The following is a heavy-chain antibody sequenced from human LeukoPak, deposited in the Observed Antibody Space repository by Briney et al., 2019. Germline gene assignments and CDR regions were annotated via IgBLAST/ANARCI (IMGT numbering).Heavy chain of an antibody. J-gene: IGHJ3*02. Sequence: PSETLSLTCIVSGGSISSSSYYWGWIRQPPGKGLEWIGRIYTSGSTNYNPSLKSRVTISVDTSKNQFSLKLSSVTAADTAVYYCARVLTGGVWGSYRYTGDAFDIWGQGTMVTVSS. D-gene: IGHD3-16*02. CDR3: ARVLTGGVWGSYRYTGDAFDI. V-gene: IGHV4-39*07. CDR2: IYTSGST. CDR1: GGSISSSSYY.